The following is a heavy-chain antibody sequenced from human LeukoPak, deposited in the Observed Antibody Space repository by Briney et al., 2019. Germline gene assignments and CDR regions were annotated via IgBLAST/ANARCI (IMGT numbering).Heavy chain of an antibody. J-gene: IGHJ4*02. V-gene: IGHV4-4*02. Sequence: PSQTLSLTCAVSGGSISSSAWRNWVRQPPGKGLQWIGEIYHGGSTKYNPSLKSRVTISLDKSKNQFSLRLSSVTAADTAVYYCARFGTTTYYFDYWGQGTLVNVSS. CDR3: ARFGTTTYYFDY. CDR1: GGSISSSAW. CDR2: IYHGGST. D-gene: IGHD1-7*01.